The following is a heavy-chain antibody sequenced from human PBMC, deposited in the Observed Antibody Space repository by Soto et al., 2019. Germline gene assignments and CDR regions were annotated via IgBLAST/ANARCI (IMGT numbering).Heavy chain of an antibody. CDR3: VSQRTTVPTQAYFDY. V-gene: IGHV4-39*01. CDR2: VYYRGRS. J-gene: IGHJ4*02. CDR1: GGSVTNSSYY. Sequence: SETLSLTCTVSGGSVTNSSYYWGWIRQSPGKGPEWIGSVYYRGRSYSKSSVKSRVTISVDTSKNRFSLSLNSVTASDTAVYFCVSQRTTVPTQAYFDYWGPGALGTVSS. D-gene: IGHD4-17*01.